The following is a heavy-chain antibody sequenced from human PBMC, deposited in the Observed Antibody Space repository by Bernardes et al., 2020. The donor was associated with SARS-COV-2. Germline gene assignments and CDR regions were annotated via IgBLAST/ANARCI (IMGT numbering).Heavy chain of an antibody. D-gene: IGHD3-10*01. CDR1: GYTLTGYY. V-gene: IGHV1-2*04. Sequence: ASAKVSCKAYGYTLTGYYMHWVRQAPGQGLEWMGWINPNSGGTNYAQKFQGWVTMTRDTSTSTAYMELSRLRSDDTAVYYCARGRGDGYNGGAFDYWGQGTLVTVSS. CDR2: INPNSGGT. J-gene: IGHJ4*02. CDR3: ARGRGDGYNGGAFDY.